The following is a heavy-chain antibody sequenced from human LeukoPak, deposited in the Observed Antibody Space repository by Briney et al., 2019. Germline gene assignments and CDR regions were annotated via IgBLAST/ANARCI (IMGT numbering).Heavy chain of an antibody. Sequence: GGSLRLSCAASGFTFSSYAMSWVRQAPGKGLEWVSAISGSGGSTYYADSVKGRFTISRDNSKNTLYLQMNSLRAEDTAVYYCAKSPHPQYSSSGYYPDYWGQGTLVTVSS. V-gene: IGHV3-23*01. CDR2: ISGSGGST. CDR3: AKSPHPQYSSSGYYPDY. CDR1: GFTFSSYA. J-gene: IGHJ4*02. D-gene: IGHD6-13*01.